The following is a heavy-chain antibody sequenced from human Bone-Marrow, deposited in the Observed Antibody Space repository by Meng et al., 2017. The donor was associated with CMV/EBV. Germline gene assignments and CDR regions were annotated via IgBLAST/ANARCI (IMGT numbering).Heavy chain of an antibody. CDR2: IYHSGST. CDR3: ARDGGEAYYFDY. J-gene: IGHJ4*02. CDR1: GGSISSSNW. Sequence: CAVSGGSISSSNWWSWVRQPPGKGLEWIGEIYHSGSTNYNPSLKSRVTISVDKSKNQFSLKLSSVTAADTAVYYCARDGGEAYYFDYWGQGILVTVSS. D-gene: IGHD2-21*01. V-gene: IGHV4-4*02.